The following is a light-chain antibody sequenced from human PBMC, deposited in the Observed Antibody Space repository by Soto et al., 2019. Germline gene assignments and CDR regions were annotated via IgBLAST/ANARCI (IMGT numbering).Light chain of an antibody. CDR2: GAS. V-gene: IGKV3-15*01. CDR3: QQYHTWWT. CDR1: QTVSSH. Sequence: EVVMTQSPATLSVSPGERATLSCRASQTVSSHLAWYQQKPGQAPRLLIYGASTRATGIPARFSGSGSETEFTLTSSSLQSEDSAVYYCQQYHTWWTFGQGTQVEIK. J-gene: IGKJ1*01.